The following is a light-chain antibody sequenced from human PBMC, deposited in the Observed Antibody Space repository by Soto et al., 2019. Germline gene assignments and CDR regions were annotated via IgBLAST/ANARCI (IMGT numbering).Light chain of an antibody. CDR3: QHFGTSPPYT. CDR2: WAS. Sequence: DIVLTQSPNSLAVSLGERATINCKSSQSVLHSSNNKNYLAWYQQRPGQPPKLLIYWASTRESGVPDRFSGSGSGTDFTLTISRLEPEDFVVYCCQHFGTSPPYTFGQGTKLEI. CDR1: QSVLHSSNNKNY. V-gene: IGKV4-1*01. J-gene: IGKJ2*01.